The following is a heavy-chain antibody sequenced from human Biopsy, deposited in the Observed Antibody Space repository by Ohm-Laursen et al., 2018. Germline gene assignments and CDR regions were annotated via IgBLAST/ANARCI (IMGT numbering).Heavy chain of an antibody. J-gene: IGHJ6*02. V-gene: IGHV3-33*01. CDR2: IWYDGSNE. CDR1: GFTFSVYA. Sequence: SLRLSCAASGFTFSVYAMHWVRQAPGKGLEWVSIIWYDGSNEYYADSVKGRFSISRDNSKNTVYLQMNSLRAADTAGYYCARDRYYGSESYYSHYNMDVWGQGTAVTVS. CDR3: ARDRYYGSESYYSHYNMDV. D-gene: IGHD3-10*01.